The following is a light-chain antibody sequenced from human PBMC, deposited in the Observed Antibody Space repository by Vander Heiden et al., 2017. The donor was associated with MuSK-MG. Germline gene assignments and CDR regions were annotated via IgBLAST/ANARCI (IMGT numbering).Light chain of an antibody. CDR3: SSYAGTDVL. V-gene: IGLV2-11*01. J-gene: IGLJ3*02. CDR1: SSDVGAYTD. CDR2: DGT. Sequence: QSALTQPRSVSGSPGQSVTISCTGTSSDVGAYTDFSGYQQPPGKVPKLFIVDGTVRPSGVPDRFSGSKSGTTASLTIAGRQIEDEEDYHSSSYAGTDVLFGRGTKLTVL.